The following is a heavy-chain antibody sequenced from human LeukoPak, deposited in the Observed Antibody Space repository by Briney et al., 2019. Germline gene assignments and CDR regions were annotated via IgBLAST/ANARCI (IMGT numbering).Heavy chain of an antibody. CDR2: IYSGGST. J-gene: IGHJ4*02. V-gene: IGHV3-66*01. CDR1: GFTVSSNY. CDR3: ARDQIVGATTGFDY. Sequence: TGGPLRLSCAASGFTVSSNYMSWVRQAPGKGLEWVSVIYSGGSTYYADSVKGRFTISRDNSKNTLYLQMNSLRAEDTAVYYCARDQIVGATTGFDYWGQGTLVTVSS. D-gene: IGHD1-26*01.